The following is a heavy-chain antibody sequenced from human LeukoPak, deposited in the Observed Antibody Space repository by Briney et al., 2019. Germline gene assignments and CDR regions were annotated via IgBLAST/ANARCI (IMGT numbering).Heavy chain of an antibody. V-gene: IGHV4-39*01. J-gene: IGHJ3*02. CDR2: IRYTHTGST. Sequence: PSETLSLTCTVSGGSISSSSYYWGWVRQPPGKGLEWIGSIRYTHTGSTYYNPSPKSRVTMSGDTSKNQFSLNVTSVTAADTAVYYCARVPPEDSDNNDSYDAFDIWGQGTMVTVSS. CDR3: ARVPPEDSDNNDSYDAFDI. D-gene: IGHD3-22*01. CDR1: GGSISSSSYY.